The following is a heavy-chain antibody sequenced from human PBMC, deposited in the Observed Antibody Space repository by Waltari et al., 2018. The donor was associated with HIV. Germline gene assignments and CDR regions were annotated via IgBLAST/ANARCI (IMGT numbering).Heavy chain of an antibody. J-gene: IGHJ4*02. CDR1: GFTLNSVR. D-gene: IGHD3-10*01. CDR2: IKKKGDGGAT. CDR3: TSEEDYGSGSHFDY. Sequence: EVQLVESGGDLLKPGGFLRLSCAAPGFTLNSVRMSWVRQAPGKGLEWVGRIKKKGDGGATDYAAAVKGRFTSSRDDSKNTVYLQMNSLKIEDTAVYYCTSEEDYGSGSHFDYWGQGTLVTVSS. V-gene: IGHV3-15*01.